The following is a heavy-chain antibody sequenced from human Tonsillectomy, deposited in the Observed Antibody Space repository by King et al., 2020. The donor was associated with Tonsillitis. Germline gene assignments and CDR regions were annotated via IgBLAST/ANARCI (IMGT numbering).Heavy chain of an antibody. CDR1: GFTLSSYA. CDR2: MSGNGVRT. J-gene: IGHJ4*02. D-gene: IGHD1-26*01. V-gene: IGHV3-23*04. CDR3: AKTYRPVGAANTPYYFDS. Sequence: VQLVESGGGLVQPGGSLRLSCAASGFTLSSYAMTWVRQAPGKGLEWVSDMSGNGVRTLYADSVKGRFTISRDYSKNTLYLQMNSLRAEDTAVYYCAKTYRPVGAANTPYYFDSWGQGTLVTVSS.